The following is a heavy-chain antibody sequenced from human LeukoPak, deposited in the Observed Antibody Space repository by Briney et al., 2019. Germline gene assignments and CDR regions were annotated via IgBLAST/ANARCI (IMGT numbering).Heavy chain of an antibody. CDR1: GFTFSRFW. V-gene: IGHV3-74*01. CDR3: ASRNFGSSPFDY. CDR2: ISSDGSNT. D-gene: IGHD3-10*01. J-gene: IGHJ4*02. Sequence: GGSLRLSCAASGFTFSRFWMHWVLQAPGKGLVWVSRISSDGSNTNYADSVKGRFTISRDNAKNTLYLQMDSLTGDDTAVHYCASRNFGSSPFDYWGQGTLVTVSS.